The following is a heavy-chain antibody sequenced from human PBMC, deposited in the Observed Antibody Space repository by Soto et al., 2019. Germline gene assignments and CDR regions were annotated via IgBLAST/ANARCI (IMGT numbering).Heavy chain of an antibody. CDR2: IYSGGST. CDR1: GFTVSSNY. CDR3: ARADYEILTGYYPPYYGMDV. Sequence: PGGSLRLSCAASGFTVSSNYMSWVRQAPGKGLEWVSVIYSGGSTYYADSVKGRFTISRDNSKNTLYLQMNSLRAEDTAVYYCARADYEILTGYYPPYYGMDVWGQGTTVTVSS. J-gene: IGHJ6*02. D-gene: IGHD3-9*01. V-gene: IGHV3-53*01.